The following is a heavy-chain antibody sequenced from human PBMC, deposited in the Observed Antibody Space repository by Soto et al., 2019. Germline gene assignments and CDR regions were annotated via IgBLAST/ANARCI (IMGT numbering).Heavy chain of an antibody. CDR2: IYFSGRT. D-gene: IGHD1-1*01. CDR1: GGSVSGGSYY. V-gene: IGHV4-61*01. J-gene: IGHJ4*02. CDR3: ARAAYNVDY. Sequence: SETLSLTCTVSGGSVSGGSYYWNWIRQPPGKGLEWIGYIYFSGRTNYNPSLKSRVTISIDTSKNQFSLKLTSATAADTAVYYCARAAYNVDYWGQGTLVTVSS.